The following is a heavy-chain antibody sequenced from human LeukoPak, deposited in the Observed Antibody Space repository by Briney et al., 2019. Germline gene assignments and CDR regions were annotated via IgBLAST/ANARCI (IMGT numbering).Heavy chain of an antibody. Sequence: WGSLRLSCAASGFTFSSYWMHWVRQAPGKGLVWVSRINSDGSSTSYADSVKGRFTISRDNAKNSLHLQMNSLRAEDTAVYYCVKPYYFSSGSLTWGQGTLVTVSS. CDR3: VKPYYFSSGSLT. D-gene: IGHD3-10*01. J-gene: IGHJ5*02. CDR2: INSDGSST. V-gene: IGHV3-74*01. CDR1: GFTFSSYW.